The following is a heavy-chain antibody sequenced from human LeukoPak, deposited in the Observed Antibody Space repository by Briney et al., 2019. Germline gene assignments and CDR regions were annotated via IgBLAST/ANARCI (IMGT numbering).Heavy chain of an antibody. CDR3: ARDGGGIGYCTGGSCYANDAFDI. Sequence: GRSLRLSCAASGFTFSSYAMHWVRQAPGKGLEWVAVISYDGSNKYYADSVKGRFTISRDNAKNSLYMQMNSLRAEDTAVYYCARDGGGIGYCTGGSCYANDAFDIWGQGTMVTVSS. CDR1: GFTFSSYA. D-gene: IGHD2-15*01. J-gene: IGHJ3*02. V-gene: IGHV3-30*04. CDR2: ISYDGSNK.